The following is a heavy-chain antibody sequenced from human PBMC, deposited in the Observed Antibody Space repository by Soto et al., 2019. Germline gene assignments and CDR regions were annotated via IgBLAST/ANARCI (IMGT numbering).Heavy chain of an antibody. D-gene: IGHD3-3*01. CDR2: SYYSGNT. CDR3: AGSYDFWSGYYADWYFDL. Sequence: QLQLQESGPGLVKPSETLSLTCTVSGGSISSSSYYWGWIRQPPGKRLEWIGSSYYSGNTYYNPSLKSRVTISVGKSKNQFSMKLSSVTAADTDVYYCAGSYDFWSGYYADWYFDLWGRGTLVTVSS. CDR1: GGSISSSSYY. V-gene: IGHV4-39*01. J-gene: IGHJ2*01.